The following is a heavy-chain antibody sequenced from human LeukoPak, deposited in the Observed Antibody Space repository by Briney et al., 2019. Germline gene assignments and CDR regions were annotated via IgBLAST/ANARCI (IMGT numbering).Heavy chain of an antibody. CDR3: AKDLRRDGRH. V-gene: IGHV3-30-3*01. D-gene: IGHD5-24*01. CDR2: ISYDGSNK. Sequence: GGSLRLSCAASGFTFSSYAMHWVRQAPCKGLEWVAVISYDGSNKYYADSVKGRFTISRDNSKNTLYLQMNSLRAEDTAVYYCAKDLRRDGRHWGQGTLVTVSS. J-gene: IGHJ4*02. CDR1: GFTFSSYA.